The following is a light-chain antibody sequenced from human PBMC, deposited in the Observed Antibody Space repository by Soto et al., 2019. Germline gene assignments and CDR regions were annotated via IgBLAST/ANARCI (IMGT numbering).Light chain of an antibody. Sequence: QSVLTQPASVSGSPGQSITISCTGTSSDIGDYNYVSWFQQHPDKAPKLIIYEVTNRPSGVSSRFSGSKSGNTASLTISGLQAEDEADYYCDSYTTTSAVVFGGGTKVTVL. J-gene: IGLJ2*01. CDR2: EVT. CDR3: DSYTTTSAVV. V-gene: IGLV2-14*01. CDR1: SSDIGDYNY.